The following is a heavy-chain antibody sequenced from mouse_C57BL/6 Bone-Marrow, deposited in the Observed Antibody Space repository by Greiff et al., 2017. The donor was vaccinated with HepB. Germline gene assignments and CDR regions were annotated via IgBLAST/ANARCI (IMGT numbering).Heavy chain of an antibody. CDR2: INPGSGNT. V-gene: IGHV1-66*01. Sequence: QVQLQQSGPELVKPGASVKISCKASGYSFTSYYIHWVKQRPGQGLEWIGWINPGSGNTKYNEKFKGKATLTADTSSSTAYMQLSILTSEDSAVYDCARGSYDDYDGPWFAYWGQGTLVTVSA. D-gene: IGHD2-4*01. CDR3: ARGSYDDYDGPWFAY. J-gene: IGHJ3*01. CDR1: GYSFTSYY.